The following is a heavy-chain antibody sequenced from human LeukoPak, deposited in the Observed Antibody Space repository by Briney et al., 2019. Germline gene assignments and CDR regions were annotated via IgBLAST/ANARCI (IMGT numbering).Heavy chain of an antibody. CDR3: ARDGVGRPFDN. D-gene: IGHD3-10*01. CDR1: GFTFSSYS. J-gene: IGHJ5*02. Sequence: PGGSLRLSCAASGFTFSSYSMNWVRQAPGKGLEWVSYITSRSTTIYYADSVKGRFTISRDNAKNSLYLQMKSLRAEDKAVYYCARDGVGRPFDNWGQGTLVTVSS. CDR2: ITSRSTTI. V-gene: IGHV3-48*01.